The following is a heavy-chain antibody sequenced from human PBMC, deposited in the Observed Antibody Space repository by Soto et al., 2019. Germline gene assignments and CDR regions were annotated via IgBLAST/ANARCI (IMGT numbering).Heavy chain of an antibody. V-gene: IGHV3-48*03. CDR3: ARDQEAGSFFPYYYGMDV. Sequence: DVQLWESGGGLVQPGGSLRLSCAASGFSFGSYALSWVRQAPGKGLEWVSYISSSGSTIYYADSVKGRFTISRDNAKNSLYLQMDSLRAEDTAVYYCARDQEAGSFFPYYYGMDVWGQGTTVTVSS. CDR1: GFSFGSYA. CDR2: ISSSGSTI. D-gene: IGHD6-13*01. J-gene: IGHJ6*02.